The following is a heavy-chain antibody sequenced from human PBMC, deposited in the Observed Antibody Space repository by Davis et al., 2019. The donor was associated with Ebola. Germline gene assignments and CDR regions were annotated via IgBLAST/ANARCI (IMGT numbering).Heavy chain of an antibody. D-gene: IGHD3-10*01. V-gene: IGHV1-18*01. CDR1: GYTFRNSA. CDR3: GRWAGRVGLRFGFDY. J-gene: IGHJ4*02. Sequence: AASVKVSCKASGYTFRNSAISWVRQAPGQGLEWMGWISAYNGNTDYAQTVQGRVSMTTDTSTSTAYMELRSLRSDDTAVYYCGRWAGRVGLRFGFDYWGQGTLVTVSS. CDR2: ISAYNGNT.